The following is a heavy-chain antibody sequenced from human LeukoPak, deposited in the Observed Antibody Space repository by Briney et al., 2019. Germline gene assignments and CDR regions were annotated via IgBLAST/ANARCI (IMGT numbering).Heavy chain of an antibody. CDR1: GYTFTNYD. CDR3: ARGAVGPFDY. J-gene: IGHJ4*02. V-gene: IGHV1-8*02. CDR2: MNPNSGKA. Sequence: ASVKVSCKASGYTFTNYDINWVRQATGQGLEWMGWMNPNSGKAGYAHKFQGRVTMSRDMSTSTVYMELSSLTSEDTAVYYCARGAVGPFDYWGQGTLVTVSS.